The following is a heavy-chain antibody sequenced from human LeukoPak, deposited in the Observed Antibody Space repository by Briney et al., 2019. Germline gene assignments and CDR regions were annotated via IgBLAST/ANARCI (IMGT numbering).Heavy chain of an antibody. D-gene: IGHD2-8*01. V-gene: IGHV1-69*13. CDR2: IIPIFGTA. J-gene: IGHJ5*02. CDR1: GGTFSSYA. CDR3: ARTLELKDRWFEP. Sequence: SVKVSCKASGGTFSSYAISWVRQAPGQGLEWMGGIIPIFGTANYAQKFQGRVTITADESTSTAYMELSSLRSEDTAVYYCARTLELKDRWFEPWGQGTLVTVSS.